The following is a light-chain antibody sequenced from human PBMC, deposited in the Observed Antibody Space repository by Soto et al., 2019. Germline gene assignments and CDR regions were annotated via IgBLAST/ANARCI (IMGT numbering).Light chain of an antibody. CDR2: GAS. Sequence: EVVMTQSPATLSVSPGERATLSCRASQIVSNNLAWYQQKPGQAPRLLIYGASTRATGIPARFSGSGSGTEFTLIISSLQSEDFAVYYCQQYNNWPPITFGQGTRLEIK. CDR3: QQYNNWPPIT. V-gene: IGKV3D-15*01. J-gene: IGKJ5*01. CDR1: QIVSNN.